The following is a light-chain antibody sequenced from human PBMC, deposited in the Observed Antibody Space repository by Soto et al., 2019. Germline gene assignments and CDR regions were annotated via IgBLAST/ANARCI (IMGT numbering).Light chain of an antibody. CDR2: EVT. V-gene: IGLV2-14*01. CDR3: SSYTSISTLV. CDR1: SSDVGAYDY. Sequence: QSALTQPASVSGSPGQSITISCTGISSDVGAYDYVSWYQQHPGKAPKLMIYEVTKRPSGVSNRFSGSKSGNTASLTISGLQAEDESDYYCSSYTSISTLVFGGGTKLTVL. J-gene: IGLJ2*01.